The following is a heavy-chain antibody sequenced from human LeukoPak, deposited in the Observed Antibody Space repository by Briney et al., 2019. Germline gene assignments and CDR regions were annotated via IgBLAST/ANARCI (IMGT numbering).Heavy chain of an antibody. D-gene: IGHD3-3*01. CDR1: GGSISSSSYY. CDR2: IYYSGST. J-gene: IGHJ6*03. CDR3: ARVYNEYYDFWSGYYKGYYYYYYMDV. Sequence: SETLSLTCTVSGGSISSSSYYWGWIRQPPGKGLEWIGSIYYSGSTYYNPSLKSRVTISVDTSKNQFSLKLSSVTAADTAVYYCARVYNEYYDFWSGYYKGYYYYYYMDVWGKGTTVTVSS. V-gene: IGHV4-39*07.